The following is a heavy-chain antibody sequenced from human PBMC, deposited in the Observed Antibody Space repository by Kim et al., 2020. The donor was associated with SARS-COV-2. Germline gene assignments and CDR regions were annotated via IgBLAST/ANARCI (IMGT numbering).Heavy chain of an antibody. Sequence: SETLSLTCTVSGGSISSSSYYWGWIRQPPGKGLEWIGSIYYSGSTYYNPSLKSRVTISVDTSKNQFSLKLSSVTAADTAVYYCARHVSSGWSPMGYYYGMDVWGPGTTVTVSS. CDR3: ARHVSSGWSPMGYYYGMDV. D-gene: IGHD6-19*01. V-gene: IGHV4-39*01. CDR2: IYYSGST. J-gene: IGHJ6*02. CDR1: GGSISSSSYY.